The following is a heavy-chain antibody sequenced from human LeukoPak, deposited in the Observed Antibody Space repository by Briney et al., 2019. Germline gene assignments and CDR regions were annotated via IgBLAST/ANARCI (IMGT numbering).Heavy chain of an antibody. J-gene: IGHJ6*03. V-gene: IGHV4-61*02. D-gene: IGHD3-10*01. Sequence: SETLSLTCTVSGGSINSGSYYWSWVRQPAGKGLEWIGRIFTSGTTNYNPSLKSRVTISVDTSKNQFSLKLSSVTAADTAVYYCARDRFDSYGSGVVYYYYYMDVWGKGTTVTISS. CDR3: ARDRFDSYGSGVVYYYYYMDV. CDR2: IFTSGTT. CDR1: GGSINSGSYY.